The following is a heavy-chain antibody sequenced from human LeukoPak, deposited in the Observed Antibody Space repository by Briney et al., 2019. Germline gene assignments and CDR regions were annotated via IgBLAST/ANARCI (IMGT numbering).Heavy chain of an antibody. J-gene: IGHJ4*02. CDR3: ARYDYSNVDYFDY. D-gene: IGHD4-11*01. V-gene: IGHV3-48*01. CDR2: ITSSSSTT. Sequence: GGSLRLSCAASGFTFSSYSMNWVRQAPGKGLEWVSYITSSSSTTYYADSVKGRFTISRDDAKNSLYLQMNSLRADDTAVYYCARYDYSNVDYFDYWGQGTLVTVSS. CDR1: GFTFSSYS.